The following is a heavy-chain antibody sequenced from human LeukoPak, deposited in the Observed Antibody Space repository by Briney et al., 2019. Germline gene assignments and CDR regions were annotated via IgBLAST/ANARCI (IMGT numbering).Heavy chain of an antibody. V-gene: IGHV4-59*01. Sequence: SETLSLTCTVSGDSISSYYWNWIRQPPGKGLEWIGYIYYSGNTNYSPSLKGRVTISVDTSKNQFSLDLTSVTAADTGVYYCAREWSSGWAEFDYWGQGTLVTVSS. D-gene: IGHD6-25*01. CDR1: GDSISSYY. J-gene: IGHJ4*02. CDR2: IYYSGNT. CDR3: AREWSSGWAEFDY.